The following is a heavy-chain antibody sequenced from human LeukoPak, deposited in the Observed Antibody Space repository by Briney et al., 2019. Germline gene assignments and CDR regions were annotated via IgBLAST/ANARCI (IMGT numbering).Heavy chain of an antibody. V-gene: IGHV3-11*06. CDR2: ISSSSYT. D-gene: IGHD6-19*01. CDR3: AGGYSSGWYPLDY. J-gene: IGHJ4*02. CDR1: GFTFSDYY. Sequence: GGSLRLSCAASGFTFSDYYMSWIRQAPGKGLEWVSYISSSSYTNYADSVKGRFTISRDNAKNSLYLQMNSLRAEDTAVYYCAGGYSSGWYPLDYWGQGTLATVSS.